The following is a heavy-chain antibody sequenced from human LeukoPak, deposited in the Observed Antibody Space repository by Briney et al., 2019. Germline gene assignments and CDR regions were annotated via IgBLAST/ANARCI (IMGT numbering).Heavy chain of an antibody. Sequence: GGSLRLSCAASRFIFSSYAMHWVRQAPGKGLQWVAVILYDGSYKYYADSVKGRFTISRDNSKNTLYLQVNSLRPEDTAVYYCARAYSSSWYNGMDVWGKGTTVTVSS. D-gene: IGHD6-13*01. CDR3: ARAYSSSWYNGMDV. J-gene: IGHJ6*04. CDR2: ILYDGSYK. V-gene: IGHV3-30*04. CDR1: RFIFSSYA.